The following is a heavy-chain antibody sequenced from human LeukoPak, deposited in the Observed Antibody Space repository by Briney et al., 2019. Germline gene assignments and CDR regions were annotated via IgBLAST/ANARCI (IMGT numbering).Heavy chain of an antibody. J-gene: IGHJ4*02. D-gene: IGHD2-2*01. V-gene: IGHV3-48*03. CDR3: ARGPQDVPATDY. Sequence: PGGSLRLSCAASGFTFSSYAMSWARQAPGKGLEWVSYISSSGSTIYYADSVKGRFTISRDNAKNSLYLQMNSLRAEDTAVYYCARGPQDVPATDYWGQGTLVTVSS. CDR1: GFTFSSYA. CDR2: ISSSGSTI.